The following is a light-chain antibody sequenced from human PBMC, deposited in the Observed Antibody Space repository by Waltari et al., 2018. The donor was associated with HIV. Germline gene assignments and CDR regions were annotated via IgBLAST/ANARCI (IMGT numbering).Light chain of an antibody. CDR3: ATWDDSLKGVI. CDR2: GND. V-gene: IGLV1-44*01. CDR1: SSNIRSNT. J-gene: IGLJ2*01. Sequence: QSELTQPPSTSGAPGQRVTISCSGCSSNIRSNTVNWYQHRPGATPKLLIYGNDQWPSGVPDRFSGSKSGTSASLAISGLLSEDEGDYYCATWDDSLKGVIFGGGTKLTVL.